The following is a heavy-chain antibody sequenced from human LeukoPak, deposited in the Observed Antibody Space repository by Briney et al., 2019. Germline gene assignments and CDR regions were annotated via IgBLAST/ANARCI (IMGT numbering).Heavy chain of an antibody. J-gene: IGHJ4*02. V-gene: IGHV3-7*04. D-gene: IGHD3-3*01. Sequence: GGSLRLSCAASGFTFSSYWMSWVRQAPGKGLEWVASIKQDGSEKYYVDSVKGRFTISRDNAKNSLYLQMNSLRAEDTAVYYCARAHYDFWSGYTLDYWGQGTLVTVSS. CDR3: ARAHYDFWSGYTLDY. CDR2: IKQDGSEK. CDR1: GFTFSSYW.